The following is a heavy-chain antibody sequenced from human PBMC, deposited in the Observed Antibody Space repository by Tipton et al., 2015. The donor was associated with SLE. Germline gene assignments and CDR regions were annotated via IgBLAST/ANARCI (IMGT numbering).Heavy chain of an antibody. Sequence: TLSLTCTVSGGSISSSSYYWGWIRQPPGKGLAWIGSIYYSGSTYYNPSLKSRVTISVDTSKNQFSLKLSSVTAADTAVYYCARQERITMIVVVTPDAFDIWGQGTMVTVSS. CDR1: GGSISSSSYY. CDR2: IYYSGST. D-gene: IGHD3-22*01. CDR3: ARQERITMIVVVTPDAFDI. V-gene: IGHV4-39*01. J-gene: IGHJ3*02.